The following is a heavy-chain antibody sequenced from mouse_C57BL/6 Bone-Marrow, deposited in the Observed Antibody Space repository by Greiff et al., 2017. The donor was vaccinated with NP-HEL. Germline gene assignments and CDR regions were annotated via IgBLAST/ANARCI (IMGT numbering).Heavy chain of an antibody. J-gene: IGHJ2*01. D-gene: IGHD1-1*02. CDR3: RICSGGSLYYFDC. V-gene: IGHV1-22*01. CDR1: GYTFTDYN. Sequence: EVQLQESGPELVKPGASVKMSCKASGYTFTDYNMHWVKQSHGKSLEWIGYINPNNGGTSYNQKFKGKATLTVNKSSSTAYMELRSLTSEDSAVDYCRICSGGSLYYFDCWGQGTTLTVSS. CDR2: INPNNGGT.